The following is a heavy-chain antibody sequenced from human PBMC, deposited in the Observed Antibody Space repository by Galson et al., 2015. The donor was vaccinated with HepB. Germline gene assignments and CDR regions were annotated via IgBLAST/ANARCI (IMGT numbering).Heavy chain of an antibody. Sequence: SLRLSCAASGFTFSSYSMSWVRQAPGKGLEWVANIKQEGSEKYYVDSVKGRFTISRDNAKNSLYLQMNSLRAEDTAVYYCARYTRLPYYYFDYWGQGTLVTVSS. J-gene: IGHJ4*02. CDR2: IKQEGSEK. D-gene: IGHD3-9*01. CDR1: GFTFSSYS. V-gene: IGHV3-7*03. CDR3: ARYTRLPYYYFDY.